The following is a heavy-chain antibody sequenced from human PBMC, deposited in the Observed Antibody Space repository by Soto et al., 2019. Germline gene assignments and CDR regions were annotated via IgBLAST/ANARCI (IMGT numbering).Heavy chain of an antibody. D-gene: IGHD4-17*01. CDR1: GGTFSSYT. V-gene: IGHV1-69*08. Sequence: QVQLVQSGAEVKKPGSSVKVSCKASGGTFSSYTISWVRQAPGQGLEWMGRIIPILGIANYAQKFQGRVTITADKSTSTAYMELSSLRSEDTAVYYCAREIPPRMTVTYDDYWGQGTLVTVSS. CDR2: IIPILGIA. J-gene: IGHJ4*02. CDR3: AREIPPRMTVTYDDY.